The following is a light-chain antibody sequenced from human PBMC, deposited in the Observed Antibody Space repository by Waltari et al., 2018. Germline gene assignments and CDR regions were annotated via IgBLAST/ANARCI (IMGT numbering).Light chain of an antibody. V-gene: IGKV1-5*03. J-gene: IGKJ5*01. CDR2: EAS. CDR3: QHYNIYPVM. Sequence: DIQMTQSPSTLSASVGDRVTLTCRASQSISDWLAWYQHKPGKAPNLLIYEASSLESGVPSRFSGSGSGAEFTLTISSLQPDDFATYYCQHYNIYPVMFGQGTRLEIK. CDR1: QSISDW.